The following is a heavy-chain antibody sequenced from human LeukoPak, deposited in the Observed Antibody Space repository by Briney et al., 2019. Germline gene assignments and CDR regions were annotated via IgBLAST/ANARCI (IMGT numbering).Heavy chain of an antibody. CDR1: GFTFSNYW. J-gene: IGHJ5*02. D-gene: IGHD6-19*01. Sequence: GGSLRLSCTASGFTFSNYWMHWVRQAPGKRLVWVSRIYSDGSSTSYADSVKGRFTISRDNTKNTLYLQMNSLRSEDAAVYYCARTYGSGRYPGDWFDPWGQGTLVTVSS. CDR2: IYSDGSST. CDR3: ARTYGSGRYPGDWFDP. V-gene: IGHV3-74*01.